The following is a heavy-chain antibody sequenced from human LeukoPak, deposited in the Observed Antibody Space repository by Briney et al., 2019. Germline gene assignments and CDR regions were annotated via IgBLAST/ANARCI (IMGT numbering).Heavy chain of an antibody. V-gene: IGHV3-23*01. CDR1: GFTFSSYA. CDR2: FSGSGGST. J-gene: IGHJ4*02. D-gene: IGHD7-27*01. CDR3: ARDLAWGAFDY. Sequence: PGGSLRLSCAASGFTFSSYAMSWVRQAPGKGLECISGFSGSGGSTYYADSVKGRFTISRDDSKNTLSLQMNSLRVEDTAVYYCARDLAWGAFDYWGQGTLVTVSS.